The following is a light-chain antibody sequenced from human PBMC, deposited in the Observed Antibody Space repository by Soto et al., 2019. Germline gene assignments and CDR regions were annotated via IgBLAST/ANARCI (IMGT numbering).Light chain of an antibody. CDR2: LNSDGSH. CDR3: HTWGTGL. J-gene: IGLJ2*01. Sequence: QSVLTQSPSASASLGASVKLTCTLSSGHSSYAIAWHQQQPEKGPRYLMKLNSDGSHSKGDVIPDRFSGSSSGAERYLTISSLLSEDEADYYCHTWGTGLVGGGTKVTVL. V-gene: IGLV4-69*01. CDR1: SGHSSYA.